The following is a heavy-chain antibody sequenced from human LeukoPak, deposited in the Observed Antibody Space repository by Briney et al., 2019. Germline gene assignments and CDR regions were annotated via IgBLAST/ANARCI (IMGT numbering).Heavy chain of an antibody. CDR3: AKDLGWGFDGMGV. Sequence: SQTLSLTCAISGNSVSSDSAAWNWIRQSPSRGLEWLGRTYYRSKWYNDYAVSVKSRITINADTSKNQFSLQLNSVTPEDTAVYYCAKDLGWGFDGMGVWGRGTTVTVSS. D-gene: IGHD3-16*01. CDR1: GNSVSSDSAA. CDR2: TYYRSKWYN. V-gene: IGHV6-1*01. J-gene: IGHJ6*02.